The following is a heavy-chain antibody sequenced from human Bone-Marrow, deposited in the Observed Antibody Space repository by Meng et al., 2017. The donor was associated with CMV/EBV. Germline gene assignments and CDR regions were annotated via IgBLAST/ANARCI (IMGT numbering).Heavy chain of an antibody. CDR2: ISAYNGNT. J-gene: IGHJ6*02. V-gene: IGHV1-18*01. Sequence: ASVNVSCKASGYTFTSYGISWVRQAPGQGLEWMGWISAYNGNTNYAQKLQGRVTMTTDTSTSTAYMELRSLRSDDTAVYYCARESIGDRHYDFWSGYYTGMSYYYYGMDVWGQGTTVTVSS. CDR3: ARESIGDRHYDFWSGYYTGMSYYYYGMDV. D-gene: IGHD3-3*01. CDR1: GYTFTSYG.